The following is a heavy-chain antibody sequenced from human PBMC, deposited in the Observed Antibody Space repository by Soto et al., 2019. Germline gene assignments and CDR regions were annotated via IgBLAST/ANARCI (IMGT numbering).Heavy chain of an antibody. D-gene: IGHD3-10*01. Sequence: PGESLKISCKPSGYSFTSYWIGWVRQMPGKSLEWMGIIYPGDSDTRYSPSYQGLVTISADKSISTAYLQWIRLIASDTVMYYCARRGWFGELFTDAYYYYGMAVWGQGTTVTVSS. CDR3: ARRGWFGELFTDAYYYYGMAV. CDR1: GYSFTSYW. J-gene: IGHJ6*02. V-gene: IGHV5-51*01. CDR2: IYPGDSDT.